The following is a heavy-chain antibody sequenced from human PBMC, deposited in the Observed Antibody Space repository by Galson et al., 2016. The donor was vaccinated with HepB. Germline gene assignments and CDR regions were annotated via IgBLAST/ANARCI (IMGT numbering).Heavy chain of an antibody. J-gene: IGHJ4*02. CDR1: GFTFSTYW. V-gene: IGHV3-48*02. CDR3: ARDLITMVRGVNYPFDY. CDR2: ISVSGSTT. D-gene: IGHD3-10*01. Sequence: SLRLSCAASGFTFSTYWMSWVRQAPGKGLEWVSYISVSGSTTYYADSVKGRFTISRDNAKNSLYLQMNSLRDEDTAVYYCARDLITMVRGVNYPFDYWGQGTLVTVSS.